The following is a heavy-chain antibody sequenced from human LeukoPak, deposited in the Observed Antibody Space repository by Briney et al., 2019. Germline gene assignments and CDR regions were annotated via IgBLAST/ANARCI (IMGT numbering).Heavy chain of an antibody. Sequence: KTSETLSLTCTVSGGSISSYYWSWIRQPAGKGLKWIGRIYTSGSTNYNPSLKGRVTMSVDTSKNQFSLKLSSVTAADTAVYYCARPYCSGGSCYEGGYWGQGTLVTVSS. D-gene: IGHD2-15*01. CDR3: ARPYCSGGSCYEGGY. J-gene: IGHJ4*02. V-gene: IGHV4-4*07. CDR1: GGSISSYY. CDR2: IYTSGST.